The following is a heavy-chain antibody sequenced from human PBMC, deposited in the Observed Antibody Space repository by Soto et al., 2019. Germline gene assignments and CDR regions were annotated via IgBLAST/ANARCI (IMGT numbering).Heavy chain of an antibody. V-gene: IGHV3-30*03. Sequence: PGGSLRLSCVASGFTFSNFGIHWVRQAPGKGLEWLAVVSYDEVNKFYADSVRGRFTISRDNAKDSLYLQMSNLRVEDTAVYYCARDPDIVIASVAYDAFDMWGQGTMVTVS. CDR2: VSYDEVNK. D-gene: IGHD2-2*01. CDR3: ARDPDIVIASVAYDAFDM. CDR1: GFTFSNFG. J-gene: IGHJ3*02.